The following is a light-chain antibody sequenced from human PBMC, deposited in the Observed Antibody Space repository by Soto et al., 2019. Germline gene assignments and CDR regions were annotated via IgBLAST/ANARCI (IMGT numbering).Light chain of an antibody. J-gene: IGKJ2*01. CDR1: QSIDSW. Sequence: DIQMTQSPSTQSASIGDRVTITCRASQSIDSWLAWYQLKPGKAPKLLIRQASGLQSGIPSRFSGSGSGTEFTLTIRSLQPDDFATYYCQQYHTYSTFGQGTKLEIK. CDR3: QQYHTYST. V-gene: IGKV1-5*03. CDR2: QAS.